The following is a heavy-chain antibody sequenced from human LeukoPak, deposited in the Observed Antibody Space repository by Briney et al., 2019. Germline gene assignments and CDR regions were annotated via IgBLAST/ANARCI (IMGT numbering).Heavy chain of an antibody. V-gene: IGHV3-66*01. D-gene: IGHD6-13*01. J-gene: IGHJ6*02. CDR1: GSTVSSNY. CDR3: ARDPGIAAAGPTYYYYGMDV. CDR2: IYSGGST. Sequence: PGGSLRLSCAASGSTVSSNYMSWVRQAPGKGLEWVSVIYSGGSTYYADSVKGRFTISRDNSKNTLYLQMNSLRAEDTAVYYCARDPGIAAAGPTYYYYGMDVWGQGTTVTVSS.